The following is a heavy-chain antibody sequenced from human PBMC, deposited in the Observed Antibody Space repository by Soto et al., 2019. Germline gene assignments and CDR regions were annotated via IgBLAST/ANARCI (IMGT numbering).Heavy chain of an antibody. CDR2: INKDGSET. CDR1: GFTFSNYW. Sequence: EVQLVESGGGLVQPGGSLRLSFAASGFTFSNYWMSWVRQAPGKGLEWVANINKDGSETYYVESVKGRFTISRDNAKNSVFLQMNSLRGDGPAGYYCAKGQWLGDDWGQGTQVTVSS. CDR3: AKGQWLGDD. D-gene: IGHD6-19*01. V-gene: IGHV3-7*01. J-gene: IGHJ4*02.